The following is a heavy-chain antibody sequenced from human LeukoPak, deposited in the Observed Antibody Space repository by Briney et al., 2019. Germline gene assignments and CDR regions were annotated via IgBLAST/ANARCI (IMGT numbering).Heavy chain of an antibody. V-gene: IGHV1-2*02. Sequence: GASVTVSYKASVYTFTVYYMHWVRQAPGQGLEWMGWINPNNGGTNYAQKFQGRVTMTRDTSISTAYIELSRLTSDDTAVYYCARGRGTTSSNFDYWGQGTLVTVSS. J-gene: IGHJ4*02. CDR3: ARGRGTTSSNFDY. CDR2: INPNNGGT. D-gene: IGHD2-2*01. CDR1: VYTFTVYY.